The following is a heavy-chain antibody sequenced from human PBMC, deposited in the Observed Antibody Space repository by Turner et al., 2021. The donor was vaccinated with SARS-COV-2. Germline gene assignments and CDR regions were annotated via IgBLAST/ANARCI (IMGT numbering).Heavy chain of an antibody. Sequence: QVQLVQSGAEVKKPGASVKVSCKVSGYTLTELSIHWVRQAPGKGLEWMGGFDPEEAETIYAQKFQGRVTMTEDTSTDTAYMELSSLRSEDTAVYYCATGYAYCGGDCSIHYWGQGTLVTVSS. CDR2: FDPEEAET. D-gene: IGHD2-21*02. V-gene: IGHV1-24*01. CDR1: GYTLTELS. CDR3: ATGYAYCGGDCSIHY. J-gene: IGHJ4*02.